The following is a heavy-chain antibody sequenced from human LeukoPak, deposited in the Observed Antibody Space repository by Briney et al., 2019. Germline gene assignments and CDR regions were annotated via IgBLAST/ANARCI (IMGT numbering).Heavy chain of an antibody. CDR3: ARKRSIYARYMDV. Sequence: SETLSLTCAVYGGSFSGYYWSWIRQPPGKGLEWIGEINHSGSTNYNPSLKSRVTISVDTSKNQFSLKLSSVTAADTAVYYCARKRSIYARYMDVWGKGTTVTVSS. CDR1: GGSFSGYY. CDR2: INHSGST. D-gene: IGHD3-16*01. J-gene: IGHJ6*03. V-gene: IGHV4-34*01.